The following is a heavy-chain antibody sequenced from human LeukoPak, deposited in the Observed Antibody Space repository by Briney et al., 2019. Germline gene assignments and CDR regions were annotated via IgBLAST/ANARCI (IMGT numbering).Heavy chain of an antibody. CDR1: GSRFTNYW. J-gene: IGHJ3*01. V-gene: IGHV5-51*01. D-gene: IGHD3-22*01. Sequence: PGASLQISCQGSGSRFTNYWIGWVRQLPGKGLEWLGIIYPGDSDTRYSPSFQGQVTISAGKSISTAYLQWSSLKASDTAMYYCARPPRDDSSAYYSAFDLWGQGTMVTVSS. CDR2: IYPGDSDT. CDR3: ARPPRDDSSAYYSAFDL.